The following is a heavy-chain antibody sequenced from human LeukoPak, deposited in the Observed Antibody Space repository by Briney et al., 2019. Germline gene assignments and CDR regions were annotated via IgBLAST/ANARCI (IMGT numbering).Heavy chain of an antibody. Sequence: GGSLRLSCAASGFTFSSYSMNWVRQAPGKGLEWVSSISSSSYIYYADSVKGRFTISRDNAKNSLYLQMHSLRAEDTAVYYCARDPRTTVTTSLFDYWGQGTLVTVSS. V-gene: IGHV3-21*01. J-gene: IGHJ4*02. CDR3: ARDPRTTVTTSLFDY. CDR1: GFTFSSYS. D-gene: IGHD4-17*01. CDR2: ISSSSYI.